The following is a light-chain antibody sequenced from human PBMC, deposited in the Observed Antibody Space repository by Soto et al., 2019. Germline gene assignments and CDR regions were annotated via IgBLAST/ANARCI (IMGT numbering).Light chain of an antibody. CDR3: SLYTSSSTYV. CDR1: SSDVGGYNY. V-gene: IGLV2-14*03. Sequence: QSVLTQPASVSGSPGQSITISCTGTSSDVGGYNYVSWYQQHPGKVPKLMIYDVSNRPSGVSNRFSGSKSGNTASLTISGLQAEDEADYYCSLYTSSSTYVFGIGTKLTVL. J-gene: IGLJ1*01. CDR2: DVS.